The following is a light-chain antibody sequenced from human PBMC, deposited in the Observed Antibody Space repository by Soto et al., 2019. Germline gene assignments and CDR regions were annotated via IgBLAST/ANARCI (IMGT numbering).Light chain of an antibody. J-gene: IGKJ4*01. V-gene: IGKV3-15*01. CDR2: HAS. CDR1: QNINNN. Sequence: EIVMTQSPATLSVSPGERATLSCRASQNINNNLAWYQQKPGQVPRLLIYHASTGATGIPARFSGSGPGTELTLTISSVQSEDFAVYYCQQYKDWPLTFGGGTKVEIK. CDR3: QQYKDWPLT.